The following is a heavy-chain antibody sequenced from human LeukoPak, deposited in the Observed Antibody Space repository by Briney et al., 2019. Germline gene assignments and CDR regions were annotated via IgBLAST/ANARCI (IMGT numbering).Heavy chain of an antibody. CDR3: ARARGAIWYFDL. CDR1: GGSFSGYY. CDR2: INDSGST. Sequence: SETLSLTCAVYGGSFSGYYCSWIRQPPGKGLEWIGEINDSGSTNYNPSLKSRVTISVDTSKNQFSLKVNSVTAADTAVYYCARARGAIWYFDLWGRGTLVTVSS. J-gene: IGHJ2*01. V-gene: IGHV4-34*01. D-gene: IGHD1-26*01.